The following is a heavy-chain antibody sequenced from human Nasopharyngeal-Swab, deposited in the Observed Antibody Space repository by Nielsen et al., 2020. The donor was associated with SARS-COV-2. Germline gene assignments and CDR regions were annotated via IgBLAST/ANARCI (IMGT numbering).Heavy chain of an antibody. Sequence: WIRQSPSRGLEWLGRKYYRSKWYNDYAVSGKSRITINPDTSKNQFSLQLNSVTPEDTAVYYCARGHYYGSGSYYSPSLYYGMDVWGQGTTVTVSS. D-gene: IGHD3-10*01. CDR3: ARGHYYGSGSYYSPSLYYGMDV. J-gene: IGHJ6*02. V-gene: IGHV6-1*01. CDR2: KYYRSKWYN.